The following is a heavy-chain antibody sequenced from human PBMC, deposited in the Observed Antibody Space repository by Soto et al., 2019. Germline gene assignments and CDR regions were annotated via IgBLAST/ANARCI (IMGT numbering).Heavy chain of an antibody. J-gene: IGHJ4*01. CDR1: GFTFSSYG. D-gene: IGHD2-2*01. CDR2: IWYDGSNK. V-gene: IGHV3-33*01. CDR3: ARGLLFVLLPAAPREPLST. Sequence: PGGSLRLSCAASGFTFSSYGMHWVRQAPGKGLEWVAVIWYDGSNKYYADSVKGRFTISRDNSKNTLYLQMNSLRAEDTAVYYCARGLLFVLLPAAPREPLSTRGQG.